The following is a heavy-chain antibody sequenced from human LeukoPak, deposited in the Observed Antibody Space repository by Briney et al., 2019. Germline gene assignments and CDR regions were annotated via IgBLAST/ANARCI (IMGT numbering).Heavy chain of an antibody. V-gene: IGHV4-39*01. CDR3: ARSLGAYCGGDCYSSLAY. CDR2: IYYSGST. CDR1: GGSISSSYYY. J-gene: IGHJ4*02. D-gene: IGHD2-21*02. Sequence: PSETLSLTCTVSGGSISSSYYYWGWIRQPPGKGLEWIGSIYYSGSTYYSPSLESRVTISVDTSNNQFSLKLSSVTAADTAVYYCARSLGAYCGGDCYSSLAYWGQGTLVTVSS.